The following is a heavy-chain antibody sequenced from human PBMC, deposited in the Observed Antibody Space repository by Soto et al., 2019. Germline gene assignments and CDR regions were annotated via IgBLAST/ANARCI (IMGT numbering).Heavy chain of an antibody. J-gene: IGHJ4*02. CDR2: IGIGSSTT. Sequence: PGGSLRLSCAASGFTFDNYGMHWVRQAPGKGLEWVSYIGIGSSTTYYADSVKGRFTISRDHAKSSLFLQMNSLRPDDTALYYCAKDMKWGGMTTIHYFDSWGQGTLVTVSS. V-gene: IGHV3-48*04. CDR3: AKDMKWGGMTTIHYFDS. D-gene: IGHD4-17*01. CDR1: GFTFDNYG.